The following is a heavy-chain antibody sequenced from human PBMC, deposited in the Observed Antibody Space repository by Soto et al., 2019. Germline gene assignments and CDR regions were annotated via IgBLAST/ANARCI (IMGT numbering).Heavy chain of an antibody. D-gene: IGHD6-6*01. V-gene: IGHV3-21*01. Sequence: GGSLRLSCAASGFTFSSYSMNWVRQAPGKGLEWVSSISSSSSYIYYADSVKGRFTISRDNAKNSLYLQMNSLRAEDTAVYYCASHSGAHVRGDPWGQGTLVTVSS. CDR2: ISSSSSYI. CDR1: GFTFSSYS. CDR3: ASHSGAHVRGDP. J-gene: IGHJ5*02.